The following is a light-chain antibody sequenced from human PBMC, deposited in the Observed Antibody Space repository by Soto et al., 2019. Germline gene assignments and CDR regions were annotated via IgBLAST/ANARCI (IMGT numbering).Light chain of an antibody. V-gene: IGKV1-39*01. CDR1: QSISSY. J-gene: IGKJ4*01. CDR2: AAS. Sequence: DIQMTQSPSSLSASVGDRVTITCRASQSISSYLNWYQQKPGKAPKLLIYAASSLQSGVPSRFSGSGSGTDFTLNISSLQPEDFATYYCQQSYSTITFGGGTKVEIK. CDR3: QQSYSTIT.